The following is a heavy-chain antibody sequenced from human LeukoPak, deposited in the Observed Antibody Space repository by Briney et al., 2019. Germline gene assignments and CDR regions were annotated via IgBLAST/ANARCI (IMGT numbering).Heavy chain of an antibody. Sequence: GGSLRLSCAASGFIFSNDAMHWVRQAPGKGLEWVAFIWFDGSNKHYANSVKGRFTISRDNSEDTLYLQMNSLRAEDTAVYYCVRDPSGSGFAFDSWGQGALVTVSS. D-gene: IGHD1-1*01. CDR3: VRDPSGSGFAFDS. CDR2: IWFDGSNK. J-gene: IGHJ4*02. V-gene: IGHV3-33*01. CDR1: GFIFSNDA.